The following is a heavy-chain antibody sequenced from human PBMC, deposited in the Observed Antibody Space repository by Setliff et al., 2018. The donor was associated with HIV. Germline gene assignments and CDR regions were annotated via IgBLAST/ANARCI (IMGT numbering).Heavy chain of an antibody. CDR2: VSPSIGNS. Sequence: ASVKVSCKASGYSFTKYEINWVRQAPGQGLEWPGWVSPSIGNSDFAQKFKGRISLTTDTSIRTAYMELRGLKSDDTAVYFCARRGEERNMITGALDVWGQGSLVTVSS. J-gene: IGHJ3*01. CDR1: GYSFTKYE. V-gene: IGHV1-8*01. D-gene: IGHD3-16*01. CDR3: ARRGEERNMITGALDV.